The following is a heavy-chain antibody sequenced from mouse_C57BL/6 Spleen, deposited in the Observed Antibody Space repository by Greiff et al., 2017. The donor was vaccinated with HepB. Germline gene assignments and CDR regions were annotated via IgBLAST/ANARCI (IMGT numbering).Heavy chain of an antibody. CDR1: GFTFTDYY. CDR2: IRNKANGYTT. CDR3: ARRVRTYYYAMDY. J-gene: IGHJ4*01. V-gene: IGHV7-3*01. Sequence: EVQVVESGGGLVQPGGSLSLSCAASGFTFTDYYMSWVRQPPGKALEWLGFIRNKANGYTTEYSASVKGRFTISRDNSQSILYLQMNALRAEDSATYYCARRVRTYYYAMDYWGQGTSVTVSS.